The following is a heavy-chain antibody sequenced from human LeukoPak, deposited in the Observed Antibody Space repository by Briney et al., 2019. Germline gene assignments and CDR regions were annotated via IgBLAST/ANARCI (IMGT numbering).Heavy chain of an antibody. D-gene: IGHD6-19*01. J-gene: IGHJ1*01. CDR1: GGTFSSYA. CDR2: IIPIFGTA. V-gene: IGHV1-69*01. Sequence: SVKVSCKASGGTFSSYAISWVRQAPGQGLEWMGGIIPIFGTANYAQKFQGRVTITAGESTSTAYMELSSLRSEDTAVYYCASSSGSGWTEGYFQHWGQGTLVTVSS. CDR3: ASSSGSGWTEGYFQH.